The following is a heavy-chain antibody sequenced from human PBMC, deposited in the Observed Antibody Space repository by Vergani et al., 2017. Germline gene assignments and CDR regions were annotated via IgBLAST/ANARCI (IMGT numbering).Heavy chain of an antibody. Sequence: VQLVESGGGVVQPGRSLRLSCAASGFIFSSYGMHWVRQAPGKGLEWVAHINQDGSEKHYVDSVKGRFTISRDNSKNTLYLQMNNLRAADTAVYYCARSGYCAHGVCYMTYYYYMDVWGKGTAVTVSS. CDR1: GFIFSSYG. CDR3: ARSGYCAHGVCYMTYYYYMDV. J-gene: IGHJ6*03. CDR2: INQDGSEK. D-gene: IGHD2-8*01. V-gene: IGHV3-7*01.